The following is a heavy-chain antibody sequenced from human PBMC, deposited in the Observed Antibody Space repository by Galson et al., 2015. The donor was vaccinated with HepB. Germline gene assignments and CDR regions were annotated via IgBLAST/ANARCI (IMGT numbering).Heavy chain of an antibody. Sequence: SVKVSCKASGYTFTGYYMHWVRQAPEQGLEWMGWINPNSGGTNYAQKFQGRVTMTRDTSISTAYMELSRLRSDDTAVYYCARATVDSSSWRLGAFDIWGQGTMVTVSS. CDR3: ARATVDSSSWRLGAFDI. V-gene: IGHV1-2*02. CDR2: INPNSGGT. J-gene: IGHJ3*02. CDR1: GYTFTGYY. D-gene: IGHD6-13*01.